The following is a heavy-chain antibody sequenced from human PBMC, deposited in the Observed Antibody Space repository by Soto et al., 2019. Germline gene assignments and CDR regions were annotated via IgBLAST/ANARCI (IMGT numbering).Heavy chain of an antibody. CDR3: ARAIGYDFWSGWDV. J-gene: IGHJ6*02. Sequence: GASVKVSCKASGYTFTGYYMHWVRLAPGQGLEWMGWINPNSGGTNYAQKFQGWVTMTRDPSISTAYMELSRLRSDDTPVYYFARAIGYDFWSGWDVWGQGTMVTVSS. CDR2: INPNSGGT. D-gene: IGHD3-3*01. CDR1: GYTFTGYY. V-gene: IGHV1-2*04.